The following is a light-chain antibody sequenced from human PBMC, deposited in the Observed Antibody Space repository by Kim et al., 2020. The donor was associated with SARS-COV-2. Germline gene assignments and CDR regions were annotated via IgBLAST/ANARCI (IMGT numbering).Light chain of an antibody. CDR1: SGHNRYI. CDR2: VESSGSY. CDR3: ETWTTSPRV. Sequence: SSVKLTCTLSSGHNRYIIAWHQQQAGKAPRYLMKVESSGSYNKGSGVPDRFSGSSSGADRSLTISNLQSEDEADYYCETWTTSPRVFGGGTQLTVL. V-gene: IGLV4-60*03. J-gene: IGLJ2*01.